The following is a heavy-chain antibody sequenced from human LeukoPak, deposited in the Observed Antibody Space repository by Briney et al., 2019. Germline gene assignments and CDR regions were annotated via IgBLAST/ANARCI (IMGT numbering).Heavy chain of an antibody. V-gene: IGHV3-11*04. CDR3: ARGWSLWFREPLDY. CDR2: ISSSGSTI. J-gene: IGHJ4*02. Sequence: PGGSLRLSCAASGFTFSDYYMSWIRQAPGKGLEWVSYISSSGSTIYYADSVKGRFTISRDNSKNTLYLQMNSLRAEDTAVYYCARGWSLWFREPLDYWGQGTLVTVSS. D-gene: IGHD3-10*01. CDR1: GFTFSDYY.